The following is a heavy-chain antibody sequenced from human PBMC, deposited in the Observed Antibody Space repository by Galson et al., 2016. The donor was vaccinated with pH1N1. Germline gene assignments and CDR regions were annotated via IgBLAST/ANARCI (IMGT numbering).Heavy chain of an antibody. Sequence: SVKVSCKVSGDTFSDYVITWVRQAPGQGLEWMGGILPKSGEAKYAQKFQGRISITADEATATAFVDLNRLKSGDTAVYYCARVSGYSNDWYLYRMDVWGQGTPVSGSS. V-gene: IGHV1-69*13. CDR3: ARVSGYSNDWYLYRMDV. D-gene: IGHD6-13*01. CDR2: ILPKSGEA. J-gene: IGHJ6*02. CDR1: GDTFSDYV.